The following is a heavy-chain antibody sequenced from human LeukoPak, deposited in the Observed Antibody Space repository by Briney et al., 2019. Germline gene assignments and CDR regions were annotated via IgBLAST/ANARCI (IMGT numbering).Heavy chain of an antibody. V-gene: IGHV3-23*01. CDR1: GFTFSSYA. CDR3: ATGRWGSRPSVFDL. D-gene: IGHD7-27*01. CDR2: ISGSGGST. J-gene: IGHJ2*01. Sequence: GGSLRLSCAASGFTFSSYAMSWVRQAPGKGLEWVSGISGSGGSTYYADSVKGRFTISRDNSRDTLYLQMNSLRAEDTAVYYCATGRWGSRPSVFDLWGRGTLVIVSS.